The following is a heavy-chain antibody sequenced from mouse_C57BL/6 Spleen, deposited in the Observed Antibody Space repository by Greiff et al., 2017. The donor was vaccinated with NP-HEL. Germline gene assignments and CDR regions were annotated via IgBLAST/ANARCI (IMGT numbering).Heavy chain of an antibody. V-gene: IGHV1-61*01. D-gene: IGHD1-1*01. CDR2: IYPSDSET. Sequence: QVQLKQPGAELVRPGSSVKLSCKASGYTFTSYWMDWVKQRPGQGLEWIGNIYPSDSETHYNQKFKDKATLTVDKSSSTAYMQLSSLTSEDSAVYYCARRHYGSSSFDYWGQGTTLTVSS. J-gene: IGHJ2*01. CDR3: ARRHYGSSSFDY. CDR1: GYTFTSYW.